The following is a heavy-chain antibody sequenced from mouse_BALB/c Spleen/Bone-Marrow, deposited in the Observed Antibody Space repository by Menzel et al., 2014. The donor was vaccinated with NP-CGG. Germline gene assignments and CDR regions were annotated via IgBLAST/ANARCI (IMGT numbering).Heavy chain of an antibody. CDR1: GFTFSSYT. CDR2: ISNGGGST. V-gene: IGHV5-12-2*01. D-gene: IGHD1-1*01. Sequence: EVMLVESGGGLVQPGGSLKLSCAASGFTFSSYTMSWVRQTPEKRLEWVAYISNGGGSTYYPDTVEGRFTISRDNAENTLYLQMSSLKSEDTAMYYCARLITTYFDYWGQGTTLTVSS. CDR3: ARLITTYFDY. J-gene: IGHJ2*01.